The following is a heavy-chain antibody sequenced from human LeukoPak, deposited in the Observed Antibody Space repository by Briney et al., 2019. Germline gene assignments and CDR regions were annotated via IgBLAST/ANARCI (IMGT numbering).Heavy chain of an antibody. CDR1: GFTFSSYA. CDR2: ISGSGGST. V-gene: IGHV3-23*01. Sequence: GGSLRLSCAASGFTFSSYAMSWVRQAPGKGLEWVSAISGSGGSTYYADSVKGRFTISRDNSKNTLYLKMNSLRAEDTAVYYCAKIGSSSWYRYLAFDIWGQGTMVTVSS. CDR3: AKIGSSSWYRYLAFDI. D-gene: IGHD6-13*01. J-gene: IGHJ3*02.